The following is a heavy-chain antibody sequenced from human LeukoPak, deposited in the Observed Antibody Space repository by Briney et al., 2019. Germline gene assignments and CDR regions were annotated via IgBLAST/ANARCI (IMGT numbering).Heavy chain of an antibody. V-gene: IGHV3-23*01. CDR1: GFTFSSYA. CDR2: VSTSGGGT. CDR3: VKDRLGYYGSGRPDY. D-gene: IGHD3-10*01. Sequence: GGSLRLSCAASGFTFSSYAMTWVRQAPGKGLEWVSTVSTSGGGTYYADSVKGRFTISRDNSKNTLYLQMSSLRAEDTAVYYCVKDRLGYYGSGRPDYWGQGTLVTVSS. J-gene: IGHJ4*02.